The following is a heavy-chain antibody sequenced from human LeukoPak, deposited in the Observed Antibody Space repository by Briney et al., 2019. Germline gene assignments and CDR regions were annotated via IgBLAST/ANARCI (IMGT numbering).Heavy chain of an antibody. Sequence: GGSLRLSCTASGFTFSDYAMSWVRQAPGKGLEWVSGISGSGGSIRYADSVKGRFIISRDNSKDTLYLQMNSLRAEDTAVYYCAKGGDGYNYYFDYWGQETLVTVSS. D-gene: IGHD5-24*01. CDR3: AKGGDGYNYYFDY. V-gene: IGHV3-23*01. CDR2: ISGSGGSI. CDR1: GFTFSDYA. J-gene: IGHJ4*02.